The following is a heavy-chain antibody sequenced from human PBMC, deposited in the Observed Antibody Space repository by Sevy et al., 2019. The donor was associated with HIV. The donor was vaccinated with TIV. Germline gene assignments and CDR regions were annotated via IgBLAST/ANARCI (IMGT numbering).Heavy chain of an antibody. CDR3: ARLFSCGGDCYYLDY. CDR1: GFTFSNYD. Sequence: GGSLRLSCAASGFTFSNYDMHWVRQAPGKGLEWVVVISHDGNYKKYADSVKVRFTISRDDFKNTLYLQMSSLRPEDTAVYFCARLFSCGGDCYYLDYWGQGALVTVSS. CDR2: ISHDGNYK. J-gene: IGHJ4*02. V-gene: IGHV3-30-3*01. D-gene: IGHD2-21*02.